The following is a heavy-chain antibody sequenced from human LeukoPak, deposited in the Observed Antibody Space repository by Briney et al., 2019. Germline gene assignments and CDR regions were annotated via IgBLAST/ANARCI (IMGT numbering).Heavy chain of an antibody. CDR3: ARVGVVVPAAWFDP. D-gene: IGHD2-2*01. J-gene: IGHJ5*02. CDR1: GYNFGIFG. V-gene: IGHV1-18*01. Sequence: ASVKVSCKASGYNFGIFGISWVRQAPGQGLEGMGWISANNGNTNYAQNIQGRVTMTTDTSTSTAYMELRSLRSDDTAVYYCARVGVVVPAAWFDPWGEGTLVTVSS. CDR2: ISANNGNT.